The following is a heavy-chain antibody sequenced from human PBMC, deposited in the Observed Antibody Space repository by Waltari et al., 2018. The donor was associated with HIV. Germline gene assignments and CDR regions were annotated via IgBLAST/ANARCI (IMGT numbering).Heavy chain of an antibody. J-gene: IGHJ3*01. CDR1: VGSISPYY. Sequence: QVQLQASGPGMVKPSDTLSLTCPVSVGSISPYYWTWIRQPPGKGLEWIGYIHHTGSTNYNPSLKSRVTISVDTSKNQFSLNLNSVTAADTAVYYCAREPYNSAWGDAFDVWGQGTVVTVSS. CDR3: AREPYNSAWGDAFDV. D-gene: IGHD6-19*01. CDR2: IHHTGST. V-gene: IGHV4-59*01.